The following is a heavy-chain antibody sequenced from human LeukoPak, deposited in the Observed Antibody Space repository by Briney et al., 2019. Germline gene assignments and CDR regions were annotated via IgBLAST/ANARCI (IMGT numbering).Heavy chain of an antibody. J-gene: IGHJ3*02. V-gene: IGHV4-31*03. CDR3: ARDQTNYDFWSGYYTDAFDI. D-gene: IGHD3-3*01. CDR2: IYYSGST. Sequence: KPSETLSLTCTVSGGSISSGGYYWSWIRQHPGKGLEWIVYIYYSGSTYYNPSLKSRVTISVDTSKNQFSLKLSSVTAADTAVYYCARDQTNYDFWSGYYTDAFDIWGQGTMVTVSS. CDR1: GGSISSGGYY.